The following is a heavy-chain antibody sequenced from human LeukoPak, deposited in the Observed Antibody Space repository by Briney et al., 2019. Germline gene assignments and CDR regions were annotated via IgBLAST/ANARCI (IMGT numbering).Heavy chain of an antibody. CDR3: AGSAAFSIEAFDL. D-gene: IGHD3-10*01. Sequence: GGSLRLSCAASGITFDDYNMNWVRQGPGKRLEWVSGINWNGGSTFYADSVKGRFTISRDNSKNSVYLQMSSLSGEDTALYYCAGSAAFSIEAFDLWGQGTMVTVSS. V-gene: IGHV3-20*04. J-gene: IGHJ3*01. CDR1: GITFDDYN. CDR2: INWNGGST.